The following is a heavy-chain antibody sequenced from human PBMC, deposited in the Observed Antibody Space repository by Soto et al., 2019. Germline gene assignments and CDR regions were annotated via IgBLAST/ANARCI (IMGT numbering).Heavy chain of an antibody. D-gene: IGHD3-10*01. J-gene: IGHJ5*02. Sequence: QVQMVQSGAEVKKPGASVKVSCKASGYTFTTYGLSWVRQAPGQGLEWMGWISPYYGYTKYAQKVQDRVTMTTDTATSTAYMELRSLRSDDTAVYYCVREEEVIRGVVSLASWGQGTLVTVSS. CDR1: GYTFTTYG. CDR3: VREEEVIRGVVSLAS. V-gene: IGHV1-18*01. CDR2: ISPYYGYT.